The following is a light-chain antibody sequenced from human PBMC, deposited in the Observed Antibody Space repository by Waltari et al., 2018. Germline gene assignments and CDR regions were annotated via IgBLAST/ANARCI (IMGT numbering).Light chain of an antibody. Sequence: SCRARQPVSSALAWYHPKPCQAPRLLLFAASLGAPGIPDRFSAGGSGTDFSLTISRLEPEDFAVYYCQHYVTLPATFGQGTKVAF. V-gene: IGKV3-20*01. CDR2: AAS. CDR1: QPVSSA. CDR3: QHYVTLPAT. J-gene: IGKJ1*01.